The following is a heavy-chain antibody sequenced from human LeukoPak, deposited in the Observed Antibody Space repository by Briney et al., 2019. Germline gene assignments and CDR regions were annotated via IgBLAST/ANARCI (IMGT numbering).Heavy chain of an antibody. Sequence: PSETLSLTCTVSGGSISSYYWSWIRQPPGKGLEWIGYIYTSGSTNYNPSLKSRVTISVDTSKNQFSLKLSSVTAADTAVYYCARVRRGYDYWPNWFDPWGQGTLVTVSS. J-gene: IGHJ5*02. D-gene: IGHD3/OR15-3a*01. CDR2: IYTSGST. CDR3: ARVRRGYDYWPNWFDP. CDR1: GGSISSYY. V-gene: IGHV4-4*09.